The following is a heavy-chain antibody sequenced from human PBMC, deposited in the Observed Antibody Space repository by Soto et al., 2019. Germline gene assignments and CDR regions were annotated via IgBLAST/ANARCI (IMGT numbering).Heavy chain of an antibody. V-gene: IGHV3-11*01. Sequence: KPGGSLRLSCAASGFTFSDYYMSWIRQAPGKGLEWVSYISSSGSTIYYADSVKGRFTISRDNSKNTVYLQMNSLRADDTAVYYCAKDRLAGGFDYWGQGTLVTVSS. CDR3: AKDRLAGGFDY. CDR2: ISSSGSTI. J-gene: IGHJ4*02. CDR1: GFTFSDYY. D-gene: IGHD3-16*01.